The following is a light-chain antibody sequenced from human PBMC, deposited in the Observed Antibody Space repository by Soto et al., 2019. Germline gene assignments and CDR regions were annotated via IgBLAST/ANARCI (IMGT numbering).Light chain of an antibody. CDR2: AAT. Sequence: DIQMTQSPSSLSSSVGCSFTITCRSSQRIGSYVNWYQQKPGKAPKLLIYAATNLEEGFPSRFSGSGSGTDFSLSVSGLQPEDFATYYCQQSYSIPVWTFGHGTKVDI. CDR1: QRIGSY. J-gene: IGKJ1*01. CDR3: QQSYSIPVWT. V-gene: IGKV1-39*01.